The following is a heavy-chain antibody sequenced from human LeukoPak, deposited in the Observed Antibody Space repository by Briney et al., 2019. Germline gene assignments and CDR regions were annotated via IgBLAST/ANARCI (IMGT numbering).Heavy chain of an antibody. Sequence: PGGSLRLSCAASGFAFSSYAMHWVRQAPGKGLEWVAVISYDGSNKYYADSKNSLYLQMNSLRAEDTAVYYCARAGDGYDSSFDYWGQGTLVTVSS. CDR1: GFAFSSYA. D-gene: IGHD5-12*01. V-gene: IGHV3-30*04. CDR3: ARAGDGYDSSFDY. CDR2: ISYDGSNK. J-gene: IGHJ4*02.